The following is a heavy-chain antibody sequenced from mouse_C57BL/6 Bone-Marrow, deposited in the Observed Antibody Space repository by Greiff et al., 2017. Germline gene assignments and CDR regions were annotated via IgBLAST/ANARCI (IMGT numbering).Heavy chain of an antibody. D-gene: IGHD1-1*01. J-gene: IGHJ2*01. Sequence: QVQLQQPGAELVMPGASVKLSCKASGYTFTSYWMHWVKQRPGQGLEWIGELDPSDSYTNYNQKFKGKSTLTVDKSSSTAYMQRSSLTSEDSAVYYCARSTTVVPDYWGQGTTLTVSS. CDR3: ARSTTVVPDY. V-gene: IGHV1-69*01. CDR1: GYTFTSYW. CDR2: LDPSDSYT.